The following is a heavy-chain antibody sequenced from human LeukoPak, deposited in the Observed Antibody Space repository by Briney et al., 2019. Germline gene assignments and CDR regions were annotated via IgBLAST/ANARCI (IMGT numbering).Heavy chain of an antibody. J-gene: IGHJ4*02. CDR1: GYTFTGYG. Sequence: ASVKVSCKASGYTFTGYGIIWVRQAPGQGLEWMGWISPYNGNTNYAQKFQGRVTMTTDTSTTTTYMELRSLRSDDTAVYYCARDLDSGGTTFRALNYWGQGTLVTVSS. D-gene: IGHD1-14*01. CDR2: ISPYNGNT. V-gene: IGHV1-18*04. CDR3: ARDLDSGGTTFRALNY.